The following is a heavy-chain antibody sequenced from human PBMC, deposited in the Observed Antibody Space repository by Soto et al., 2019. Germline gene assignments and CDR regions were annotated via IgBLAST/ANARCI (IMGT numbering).Heavy chain of an antibody. V-gene: IGHV4-39*01. CDR3: ARQDTAKVTWFDP. CDR1: GGSISSSGYY. Sequence: SETLSLTCTVSGGSISSSGYYWGWIRQPPGKGLEWIGTIYYSGSTYYNPSLKSRVTISVDTSKNQFSLKLSSVTAADTAVYYCARQDTAKVTWFDPWGQGTLVTVSS. CDR2: IYYSGST. J-gene: IGHJ5*02. D-gene: IGHD5-18*01.